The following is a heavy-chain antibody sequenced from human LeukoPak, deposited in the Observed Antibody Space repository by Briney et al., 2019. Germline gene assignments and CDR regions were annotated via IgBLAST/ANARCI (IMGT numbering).Heavy chain of an antibody. CDR3: AKVVPAVYYYYYGMDV. Sequence: GGSLRLSCAASGFTFSSYAMSWVRQAPGKGLEWVSAISGSGGSTYYADSVKGRFTISRDNSKNTLYLQMNSLRAEDTAVYYCAKVVPAVYYYYYGMDVWGQGTTVTVSS. CDR2: ISGSGGST. D-gene: IGHD2-2*01. J-gene: IGHJ6*02. CDR1: GFTFSSYA. V-gene: IGHV3-23*01.